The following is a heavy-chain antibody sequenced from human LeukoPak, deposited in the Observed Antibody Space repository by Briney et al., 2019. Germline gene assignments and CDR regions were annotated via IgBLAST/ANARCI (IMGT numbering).Heavy chain of an antibody. J-gene: IGHJ3*02. Sequence: PGGSLRLSCAASGFTFSNAWMSWVRQAPGKGLEWVGRIKSKTDGGTTDYAAPVKGRFTISRDDSKNTLYLQMNSLKTEDTAVYYCTTDAPFVWSGYYKSFDIWGQGTMVTVSS. V-gene: IGHV3-15*01. D-gene: IGHD3-3*01. CDR3: TTDAPFVWSGYYKSFDI. CDR2: IKSKTDGGTT. CDR1: GFTFSNAW.